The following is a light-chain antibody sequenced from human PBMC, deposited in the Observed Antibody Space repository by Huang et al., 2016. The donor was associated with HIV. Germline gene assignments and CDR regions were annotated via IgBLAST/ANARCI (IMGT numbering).Light chain of an antibody. CDR2: TAS. J-gene: IGKJ1*01. Sequence: DIQMTHSPFSVSASVGDRVTITCRASHGISSWLAWYQQKPGKAPNLLIYTASSLQSGVPSRFSGSGSGTDFTLTIRGLQPEDFATYYCQQANSFPRTFGQGTKVEIK. CDR3: QQANSFPRT. V-gene: IGKV1-12*01. CDR1: HGISSW.